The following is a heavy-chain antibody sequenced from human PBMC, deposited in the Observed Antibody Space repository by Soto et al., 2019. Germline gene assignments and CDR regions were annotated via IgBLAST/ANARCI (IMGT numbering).Heavy chain of an antibody. CDR1: GGSFSGYY. CDR2: INHSGST. CDR3: ARGIGIWGSYRGPTNAFDI. Sequence: SETLSLTCAVYGGSFSGYYWSWIRQPPGKGLEFIGEINHSGSTNYIPSLKSRVTISVDTSKNHFSLKLSSVTVADTAVYYCARGIGIWGSYRGPTNAFDIWGQGTMVTVSS. D-gene: IGHD3-16*02. V-gene: IGHV4-34*01. J-gene: IGHJ3*02.